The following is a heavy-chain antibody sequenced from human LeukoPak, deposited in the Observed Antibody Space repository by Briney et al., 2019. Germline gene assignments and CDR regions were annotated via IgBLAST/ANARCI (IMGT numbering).Heavy chain of an antibody. V-gene: IGHV4-31*03. CDR1: GGSISSGGYY. CDR2: IYYSGST. Sequence: KPSQTLSLTCTVSGGSISSGGYYWSWIRQHPGKGLEWIGYIYYSGSTYYNPSLKSRVTISVDTSKNQFSLKLSSVTAADTAVYYCARHQYLTGATFDYWGQGTLVTVSS. D-gene: IGHD1-20*01. J-gene: IGHJ4*02. CDR3: ARHQYLTGATFDY.